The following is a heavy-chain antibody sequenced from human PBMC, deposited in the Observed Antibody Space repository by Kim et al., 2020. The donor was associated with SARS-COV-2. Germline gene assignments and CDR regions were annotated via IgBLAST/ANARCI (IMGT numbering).Heavy chain of an antibody. D-gene: IGHD1-7*01. V-gene: IGHV3-74*01. Sequence: GGSLRLSCAASGFTFSNYRMHWVRQGPEKGLVWVSRVKSDGGTTGYADSVKGRFTVSRDNAKNTVYLQMNSLRVEDTAVYYCVRDGEGTTPFDYWGQGTL. J-gene: IGHJ4*02. CDR3: VRDGEGTTPFDY. CDR2: VKSDGGTT. CDR1: GFTFSNYR.